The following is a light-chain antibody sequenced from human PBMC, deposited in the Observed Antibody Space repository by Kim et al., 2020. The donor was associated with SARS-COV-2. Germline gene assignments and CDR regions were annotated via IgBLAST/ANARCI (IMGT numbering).Light chain of an antibody. V-gene: IGLV3-1*01. CDR3: QAWDSSHVV. J-gene: IGLJ2*01. CDR2: QDS. CDR1: KLGDKY. Sequence: SYELTQPPSVSVSPGQTASITCSGDKLGDKYACWYQQKPGQSPVLVIYQDSKRPSGLPERFSGSNSGNTATLTISGTQAMEEADYYCQAWDSSHVVLGGG.